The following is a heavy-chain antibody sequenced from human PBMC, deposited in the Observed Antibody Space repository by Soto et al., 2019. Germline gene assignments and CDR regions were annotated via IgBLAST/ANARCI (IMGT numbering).Heavy chain of an antibody. Sequence: QLQLQESGPGLVKPSETLSLTCTVSGGSISSSSYYWGWIRQPPGKGLEWIGSIYYSGSTYYNPSLKSRVTISVDTSKNQFSLKLRSVTAADTAVYYCGSLPVAGTEYFDYWGQGTLVTVSS. J-gene: IGHJ4*02. CDR2: IYYSGST. V-gene: IGHV4-39*01. CDR1: GGSISSSSYY. CDR3: GSLPVAGTEYFDY. D-gene: IGHD6-19*01.